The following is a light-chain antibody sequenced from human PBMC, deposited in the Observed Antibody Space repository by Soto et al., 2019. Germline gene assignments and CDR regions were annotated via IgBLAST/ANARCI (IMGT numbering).Light chain of an antibody. V-gene: IGKV3-15*01. Sequence: EIVMPQSPATLSVSPGERATLSCRSNQSVNSKLAWYQQKHGRAPRLLIYGASTRATGIPARGSGSGSGTEFTLTSSSLQSEAFAVYYWQQYNNWWTFGQGTKVHIK. CDR1: QSVNSK. CDR2: GAS. CDR3: QQYNNWWT. J-gene: IGKJ1*01.